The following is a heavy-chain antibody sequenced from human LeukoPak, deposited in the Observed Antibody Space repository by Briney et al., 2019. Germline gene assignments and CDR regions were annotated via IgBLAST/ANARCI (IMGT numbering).Heavy chain of an antibody. CDR2: INPNSGGT. J-gene: IGHJ3*02. CDR1: GYTFTGYY. D-gene: IGHD2-2*02. V-gene: IGHV1-2*02. CDR3: VRRVVVVPAAIPRDAFDI. Sequence: ASVKVSCKASGYTFTGYYMHWVRQAPGQGLEWMGWINPNSGGTNYAQKFQGRVTMTRDTSISTAYMELSRLRSDDTAVYYCVRRVVVVPAAIPRDAFDIWGQGTMVTVSS.